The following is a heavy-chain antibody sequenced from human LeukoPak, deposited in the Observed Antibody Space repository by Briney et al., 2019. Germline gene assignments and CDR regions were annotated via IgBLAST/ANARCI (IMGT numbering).Heavy chain of an antibody. D-gene: IGHD3-3*01. V-gene: IGHV3-21*01. CDR2: ISSSSSYI. CDR1: GFTFSSYS. J-gene: IGHJ3*02. CDR3: ARATTTFGVVSAFDI. Sequence: GGSLRLSCAASGFTFSSYSMNWVRQAPGKGLEWVTSISSSSSYIYYADSVKGRFTISRDNAKNSLYLQMNSLRAEDTAVYYCARATTTFGVVSAFDIWGQGKMVTVSS.